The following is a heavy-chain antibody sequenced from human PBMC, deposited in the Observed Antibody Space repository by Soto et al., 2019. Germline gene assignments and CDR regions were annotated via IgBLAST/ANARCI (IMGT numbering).Heavy chain of an antibody. Sequence: SVKVSCKASGGTFSSYAISWVRQAPGQGLEWMGGIIPIFGTANYAQKFQGRVTITADESTSTAYMELSSLRSEDTAVYYCARALRGYSYEGYYYYGMDVWGQGTTVPVSS. CDR2: IIPIFGTA. CDR3: ARALRGYSYEGYYYYGMDV. J-gene: IGHJ6*02. CDR1: GGTFSSYA. D-gene: IGHD5-18*01. V-gene: IGHV1-69*13.